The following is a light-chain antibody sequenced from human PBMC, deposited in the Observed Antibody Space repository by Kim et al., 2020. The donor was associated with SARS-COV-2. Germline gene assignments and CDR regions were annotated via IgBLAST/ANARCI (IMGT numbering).Light chain of an antibody. CDR2: LNSDGSH. V-gene: IGLV4-69*01. CDR1: SGHSNYD. Sequence: QLVLTQSPSASASLGASVKLTCTLNSGHSNYDIAWHQQQPEKGPRYLMKLNSDGSHSKGDGIPDRFSGSSSGAERYLTISSLQSEDEADYYCQTWGSGIRVFGGGTKLTVL. CDR3: QTWGSGIRV. J-gene: IGLJ3*02.